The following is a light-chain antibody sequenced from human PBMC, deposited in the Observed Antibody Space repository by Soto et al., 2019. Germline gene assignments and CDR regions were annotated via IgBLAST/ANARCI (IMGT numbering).Light chain of an antibody. CDR1: QSANTY. J-gene: IGKJ4*01. V-gene: IGKV3-11*01. CDR2: DAS. Sequence: EIVLTQSPATLSLYPGESATLSCRASQSANTYLAWYQHKPGQVPRLLIYDASDRASGIPTRFSGSGSGTDFPLTISCLEPDDFAVYYCQQCAIWPLTFGGGTKVEIK. CDR3: QQCAIWPLT.